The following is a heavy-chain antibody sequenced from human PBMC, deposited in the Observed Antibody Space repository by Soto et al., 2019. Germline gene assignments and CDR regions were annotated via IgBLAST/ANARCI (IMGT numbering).Heavy chain of an antibody. D-gene: IGHD2-15*01. CDR2: IIPILGIA. Sequence: SVKVSCKASGGTFSSYTISWVRQAPGQGLEWMGRIIPILGIANYAQKFQGRVTITADKSTSTAYMELSSLRSEDTAVYYCAREVVVVVAATDYYYYYMDVWGKGTTVTVSS. CDR3: AREVVVVVAATDYYYYYMDV. J-gene: IGHJ6*03. V-gene: IGHV1-69*04. CDR1: GGTFSSYT.